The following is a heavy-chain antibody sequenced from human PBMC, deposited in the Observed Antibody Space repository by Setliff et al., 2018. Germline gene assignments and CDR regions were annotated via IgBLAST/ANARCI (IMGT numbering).Heavy chain of an antibody. J-gene: IGHJ3*01. CDR1: GYIFNDFY. D-gene: IGHD6-19*01. Sequence: ASVKVSCKASGYIFNDFYIHWVRQAPGQGLEWMGWISPKSGGTNYGQRFQGRVTMTRDTSISTVYMELSRLRSDDTAVYFCVREYSGGGLMWGQGTMVTVSS. CDR3: VREYSGGGLM. CDR2: ISPKSGGT. V-gene: IGHV1-2*02.